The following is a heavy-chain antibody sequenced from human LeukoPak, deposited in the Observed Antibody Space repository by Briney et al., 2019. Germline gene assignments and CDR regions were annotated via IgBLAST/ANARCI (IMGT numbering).Heavy chain of an antibody. V-gene: IGHV3-74*01. Sequence: GGSLRLSCAASGFTFSSYWMHWVRQAPGKGLVWVSRINSDGSSTSYADSVKGRFTISRDNAKNTLYLQMNSLRAEDTAGYYCARGSWDYYDRSGNEYWGQGTPGTVFS. J-gene: IGHJ4*01. CDR1: GFTFSSYW. CDR3: ARGSWDYYDRSGNEY. CDR2: INSDGSST. D-gene: IGHD3-22*01.